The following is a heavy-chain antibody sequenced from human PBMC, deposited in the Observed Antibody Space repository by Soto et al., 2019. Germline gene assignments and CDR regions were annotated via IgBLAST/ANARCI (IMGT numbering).Heavy chain of an antibody. V-gene: IGHV3-33*01. Sequence: GGSLRLSCAASGFTFSSYGMHWVRQAPGKGLEWVAVIWYDGSNKYYADSVKGRFTISRDNSKNTLYLQMNSLRAEDTAVYYCARYSSALAGALCFDYWGQGTLVTVSS. CDR1: GFTFSSYG. J-gene: IGHJ4*02. D-gene: IGHD6-19*01. CDR3: ARYSSALAGALCFDY. CDR2: IWYDGSNK.